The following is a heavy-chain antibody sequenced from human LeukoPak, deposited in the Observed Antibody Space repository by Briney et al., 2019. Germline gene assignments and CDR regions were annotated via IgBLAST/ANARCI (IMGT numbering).Heavy chain of an antibody. Sequence: GGSLRLSCAASGFTFSSYGMHWVRQAPGKGLEWVAFIRYDGSNKYYADSVKGRFTISRDNSKNTLYLQMNSLRAEDTAVYYCAKSAGGRYYDSSGYVDYWGQGTLVTVSS. D-gene: IGHD3-22*01. V-gene: IGHV3-30*02. CDR3: AKSAGGRYYDSSGYVDY. J-gene: IGHJ4*02. CDR1: GFTFSSYG. CDR2: IRYDGSNK.